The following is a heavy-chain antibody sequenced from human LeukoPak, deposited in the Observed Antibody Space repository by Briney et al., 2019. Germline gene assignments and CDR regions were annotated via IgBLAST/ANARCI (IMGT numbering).Heavy chain of an antibody. D-gene: IGHD4-17*01. J-gene: IGHJ4*02. Sequence: GGSLRLSCSASGFTFSSYAMHWVRQAPGKGLEYVSAIGSNGGSTYYADSVKGRFTVSRDNSKNTLYLQMSSLRAEDTAVYYCVKDPRWGDYVHGDYWGQGTLVTVSS. CDR2: IGSNGGST. V-gene: IGHV3-64D*06. CDR3: VKDPRWGDYVHGDY. CDR1: GFTFSSYA.